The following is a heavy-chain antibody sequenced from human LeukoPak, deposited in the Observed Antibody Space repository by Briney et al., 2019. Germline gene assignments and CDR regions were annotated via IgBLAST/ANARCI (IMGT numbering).Heavy chain of an antibody. D-gene: IGHD4-23*01. V-gene: IGHV3-66*01. CDR1: GFTVSSNY. CDR3: ARVSPDYGGYFDY. CDR2: IDSGGST. J-gene: IGHJ4*02. Sequence: PGGSLRLSCAASGFTVSSNYMSWVRQAPGKGLECVSLIDSGGSTYYGDSVKGRFTISKDNSKNTLYLQMNSLRAEDTAVYYCARVSPDYGGYFDYWGQGTLLTVSS.